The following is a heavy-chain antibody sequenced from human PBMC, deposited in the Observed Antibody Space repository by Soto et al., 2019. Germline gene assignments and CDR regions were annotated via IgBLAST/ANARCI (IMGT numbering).Heavy chain of an antibody. J-gene: IGHJ4*02. V-gene: IGHV3-33*01. CDR1: GFTFNTHG. CDR3: ARIDYYGYCVTAY. D-gene: IGHD2-21*02. Sequence: VELVESGGGVVQPGGSLRLSCAASGFTFNTHGMHWVRQAPGKGLEWVAVIWYDGSQRYYAVFVRGRFTISRDNSQNTLHLQMTSLRDEDTAVYYCARIDYYGYCVTAYWGQGALVTVSS. CDR2: IWYDGSQR.